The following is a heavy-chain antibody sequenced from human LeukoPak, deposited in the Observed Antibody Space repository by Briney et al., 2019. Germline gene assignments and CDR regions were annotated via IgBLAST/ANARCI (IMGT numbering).Heavy chain of an antibody. CDR1: GGTFSSYA. D-gene: IGHD3-22*01. CDR2: IIPIFGTA. Sequence: SVKVSCKASGGTFSSYAISWVRQAPGQGLEWMGRIIPIFGTANYAQKFQGRVTITTDESTSTAYMELSSLRSEDTAVYYCARASYYDSSGYNYWGQGTLVTVPS. V-gene: IGHV1-69*05. CDR3: ARASYYDSSGYNY. J-gene: IGHJ4*02.